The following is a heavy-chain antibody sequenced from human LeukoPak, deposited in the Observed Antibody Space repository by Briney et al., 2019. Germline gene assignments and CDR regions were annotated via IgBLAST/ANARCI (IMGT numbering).Heavy chain of an antibody. CDR3: ARKSSTVKNGNYFDY. J-gene: IGHJ4*02. D-gene: IGHD4-17*01. CDR2: ISSSSSTI. Sequence: PGGSLRLSCAASGFTFSSYSMNWVRQAPGEGLEWGSYISSSSSTIYYADSVKGRFTISRDNAKNSLYLQMNSLRDEDTAVYYCARKSSTVKNGNYFDYWGQGTLVTVSS. CDR1: GFTFSSYS. V-gene: IGHV3-48*02.